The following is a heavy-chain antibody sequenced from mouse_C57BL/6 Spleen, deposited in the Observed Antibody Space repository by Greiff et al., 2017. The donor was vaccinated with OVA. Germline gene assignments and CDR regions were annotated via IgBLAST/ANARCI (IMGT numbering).Heavy chain of an antibody. D-gene: IGHD1-1*01. J-gene: IGHJ4*01. CDR1: GYTFTSYW. V-gene: IGHV1-59*01. Sequence: QVQLQQPGAELVRPGTSVKLSCKASGYTFTSYWMYWVKQRPGQGLEWIGVIDPSDSYTDYNQKFKGKATLTVDTSSSTAYMQLSSLTSEDSAVYYCARSYYGSHYAMDYWGQGTSVTVSS. CDR3: ARSYYGSHYAMDY. CDR2: IDPSDSYT.